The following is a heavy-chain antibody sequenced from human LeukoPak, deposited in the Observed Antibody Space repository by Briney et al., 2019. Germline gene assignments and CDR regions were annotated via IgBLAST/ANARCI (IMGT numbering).Heavy chain of an antibody. V-gene: IGHV3-30-3*01. J-gene: IGHJ4*02. CDR1: GFTFSSYA. Sequence: PGGSLRLSCAASGFTFSSYAMHWVRQAPGKGLEWVAVISYDGSNKYYADSVKGRFTISRDNSKNTLYLQMNSLRAEDTAVYYCARGGLLLWFGELNFDYWGQGTLVTVS. D-gene: IGHD3-10*01. CDR3: ARGGLLLWFGELNFDY. CDR2: ISYDGSNK.